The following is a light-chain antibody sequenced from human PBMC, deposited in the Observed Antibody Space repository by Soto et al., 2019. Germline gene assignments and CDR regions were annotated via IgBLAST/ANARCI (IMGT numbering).Light chain of an antibody. V-gene: IGKV2-28*01. J-gene: IGKJ3*01. CDR2: LGS. Sequence: DIVMTQSPLSLPVTPGEPASISCRSSQSLLHSNGYNYLDWYLQKPGQSPLLLIYLGSNRASGVTDRFSGSGSGTDFTLKISRVEAEDVGVYYCMQTLQTQFTFGPGTKVDIK. CDR3: MQTLQTQFT. CDR1: QSLLHSNGYNY.